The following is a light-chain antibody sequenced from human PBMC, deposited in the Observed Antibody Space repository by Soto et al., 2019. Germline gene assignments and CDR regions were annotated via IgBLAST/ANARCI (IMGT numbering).Light chain of an antibody. J-gene: IGKJ3*01. CDR3: QQRSNWPPGGT. V-gene: IGKV3-11*01. Sequence: EIVLTQPPATLSLSPGERATLSCRASQSVSSYLACYQQKPGQAPRLLIYDASNRATGIPAMFSGSGSGTDFPLTSSSLELEDFAVYFCQQRSNWPPGGTFGPGTKLDIK. CDR2: DAS. CDR1: QSVSSY.